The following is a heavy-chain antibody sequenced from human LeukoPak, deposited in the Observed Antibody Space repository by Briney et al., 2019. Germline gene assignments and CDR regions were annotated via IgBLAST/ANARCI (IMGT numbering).Heavy chain of an antibody. V-gene: IGHV3-21*01. D-gene: IGHD1/OR15-1a*01. CDR3: ARDSPPGTYFDY. Sequence: GGSLRLSCAASGFTFSSYSMNWVRQAPGKGLEWVSSISSSSSYIYYADSVKGRFTISRDNAKNSLYLQMNSLRAEDTAVYYCARDSPPGTYFDYWGRGTLVTVSS. CDR2: ISSSSSYI. J-gene: IGHJ4*02. CDR1: GFTFSSYS.